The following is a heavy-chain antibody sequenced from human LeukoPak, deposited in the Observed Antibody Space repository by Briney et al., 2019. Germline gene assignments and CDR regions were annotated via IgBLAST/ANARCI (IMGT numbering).Heavy chain of an antibody. D-gene: IGHD3-3*01. CDR1: GYSFTSYW. CDR3: ARHSGLRFLEWLDANWFDP. CDR2: IYPGDSDT. Sequence: GESLKISCKGSGYSFTSYWIGWVRQMPRKGLEWMGIIYPGDSDTRYSPSFQGQVTISADKSISTAYLQWSSLKASDTAMYYCARHSGLRFLEWLDANWFDPWGQGTLVTVSS. V-gene: IGHV5-51*01. J-gene: IGHJ5*02.